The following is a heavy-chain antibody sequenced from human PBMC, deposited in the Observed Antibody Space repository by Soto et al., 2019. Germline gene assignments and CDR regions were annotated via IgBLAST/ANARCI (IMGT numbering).Heavy chain of an antibody. J-gene: IGHJ3*02. CDR2: IIPILGIA. CDR3: ARDGVDSIVGAQKGDAFDI. V-gene: IGHV1-69*08. CDR1: GGTFSSYT. D-gene: IGHD1-26*01. Sequence: QVQLVQSGAEVKKPGSSVKVSCKASGGTFSSYTISWVRQAPGQGLEWMGRIIPILGIANYAQKFQGRVTINADKSTSTAYMELSGLRSEDTAVYYCARDGVDSIVGAQKGDAFDIWGQGTMVTVSS.